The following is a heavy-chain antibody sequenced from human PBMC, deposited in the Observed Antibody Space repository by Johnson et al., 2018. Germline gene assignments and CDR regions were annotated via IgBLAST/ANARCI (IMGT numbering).Heavy chain of an antibody. J-gene: IGHJ3*02. CDR3: VRDQYYAFDI. CDR2: ITPGSGAI. V-gene: IGHV3-48*02. D-gene: IGHD3-10*01. CDR1: GFTFNTYS. Sequence: VQLVESGGGLVQPGGSLRLSCAASGFTFNTYSMNWVRQAPGKGLELVSYITPGSGAIFYAASVKGRLTISRDNAKDSLYLQMNGRRDEDTAVYYCVRDQYYAFDIWGQGTMVTVSS.